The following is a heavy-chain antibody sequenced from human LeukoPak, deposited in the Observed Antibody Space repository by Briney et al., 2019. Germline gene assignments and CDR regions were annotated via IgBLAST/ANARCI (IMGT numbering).Heavy chain of an antibody. V-gene: IGHV3-7*05. Sequence: GGSLRLSCEASGFAFSFFAMTWVRQAPGKGLEWVANIRPDGSAKYYVDSVKGRFTISRDNAKNSLYLQMNSLRAEDTALYYCARGDMTTVRFWGQGTLVTVSS. J-gene: IGHJ4*02. D-gene: IGHD4-17*01. CDR2: IRPDGSAK. CDR3: ARGDMTTVRF. CDR1: GFAFSFFA.